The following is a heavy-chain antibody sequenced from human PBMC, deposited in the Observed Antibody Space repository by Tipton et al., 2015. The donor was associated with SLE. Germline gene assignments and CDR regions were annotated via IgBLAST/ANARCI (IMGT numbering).Heavy chain of an antibody. CDR3: ARASREIDY. D-gene: IGHD5-24*01. CDR2: INTSGGTT. V-gene: IGHV3-23*01. J-gene: IGHJ4*02. CDR1: GFTFSDFA. Sequence: SLRLSCAASGFTFSDFAMNWVRRAPGKGLEWVSSINTSGGTTYYADSVEGRFTISRDNSKNTLYLQMNSLRAEDTAIYYCARASREIDYWGQGTLVTVSS.